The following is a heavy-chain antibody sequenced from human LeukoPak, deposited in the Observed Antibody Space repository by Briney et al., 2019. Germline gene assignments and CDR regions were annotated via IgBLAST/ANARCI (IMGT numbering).Heavy chain of an antibody. V-gene: IGHV1-18*01. Sequence: ASVKVSCKASGYTFTSYGISWVRQAPGQGLEWMGWISAYNGNTNYAQKLQGRVTMTTDTSTSTAYMELRSLRSDDTAVYYCARENGRQIISPYFDHWGQGTLVTVSS. J-gene: IGHJ4*02. CDR3: ARENGRQIISPYFDH. D-gene: IGHD3-10*01. CDR2: ISAYNGNT. CDR1: GYTFTSYG.